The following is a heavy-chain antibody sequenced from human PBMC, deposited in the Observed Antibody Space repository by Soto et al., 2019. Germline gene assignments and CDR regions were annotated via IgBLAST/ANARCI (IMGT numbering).Heavy chain of an antibody. CDR2: IIPILTTP. J-gene: IGHJ6*02. CDR1: GGTFSIYG. V-gene: IGHV1-69*01. D-gene: IGHD2-8*02. CDR3: ATSVGIAPTGEDGMDV. Sequence: QVQLVQSGAEVKKTGSSVKVSCKAPGGTFSIYGFSWVRQAPGQGPEWIGGIIPILTTPNYAQKFHGRVTIVADESTTTVYMELSSVKSEDTAVYYCATSVGIAPTGEDGMDVWGQGTSVTVSS.